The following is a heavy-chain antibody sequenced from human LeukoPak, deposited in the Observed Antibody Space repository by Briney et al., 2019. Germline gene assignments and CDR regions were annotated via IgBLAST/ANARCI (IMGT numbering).Heavy chain of an antibody. D-gene: IGHD6-19*01. V-gene: IGHV4-34*01. CDR1: GGSISSYY. CDR3: ARDQGAVAFFDY. J-gene: IGHJ4*02. CDR2: INHSGST. Sequence: SETLSLACTVSGGSISSYYWSWIRQPPGKGLEWIGEINHSGSTNYNPSLKSRVTIAVDTSKNQFSLKLSSVTAADTAVYYCARDQGAVAFFDYWGQGTLVTVSS.